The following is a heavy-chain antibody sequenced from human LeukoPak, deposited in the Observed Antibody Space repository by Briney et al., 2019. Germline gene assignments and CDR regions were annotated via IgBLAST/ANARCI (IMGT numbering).Heavy chain of an antibody. Sequence: SVNVSYKASGYTFTSYGSKRGRQATGHGLEGRGGMNANSGYTGYAQKFEGRVTMTRNTSISTAYIELSTRRSEDRAVYYVANMYYYGSGSYLTWFDPCGQGPLVTVPS. D-gene: IGHD3-10*01. J-gene: IGHJ5*02. V-gene: IGHV1-8*01. CDR1: GYTFTSYG. CDR3: ANMYYYGSGSYLTWFDP. CDR2: MNANSGYT.